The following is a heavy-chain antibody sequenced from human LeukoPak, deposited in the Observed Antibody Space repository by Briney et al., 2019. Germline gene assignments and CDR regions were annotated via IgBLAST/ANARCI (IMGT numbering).Heavy chain of an antibody. CDR1: GYTFNHHG. CDR2: ISCFNGDT. D-gene: IGHD6-19*01. Sequence: ASVKVSCKASGYTFNHHGITWVRQAPGQGLEWMGWISCFNGDTHYAQKFQGRVTMTTDTSTTTAYMELRSLRSDATALYYCARDPTNTSGRYAYFDSWGQGTLVTVSS. V-gene: IGHV1-18*01. CDR3: ARDPTNTSGRYAYFDS. J-gene: IGHJ4*02.